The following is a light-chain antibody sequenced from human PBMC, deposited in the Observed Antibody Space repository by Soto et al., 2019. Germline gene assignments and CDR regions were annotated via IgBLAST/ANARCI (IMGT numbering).Light chain of an antibody. Sequence: QPVLSQPPSVSGAPGQRVTISCTGTSSNIGAGFDARWFRQLPGTAPRLLIYGNFNRPSGVPDRISASKSGTSASLAISGLQPEDEAQYYCAAWEDSLIGLGVVFGGGTKLTVL. CDR3: AAWEDSLIGLGVV. J-gene: IGLJ2*01. CDR2: GNF. V-gene: IGLV1-40*01. CDR1: SSNIGAGFD.